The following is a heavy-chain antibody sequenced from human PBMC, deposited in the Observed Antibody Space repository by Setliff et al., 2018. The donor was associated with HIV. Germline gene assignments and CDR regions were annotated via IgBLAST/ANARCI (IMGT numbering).Heavy chain of an antibody. CDR2: VYTIKST. CDR1: GGSISSYY. J-gene: IGHJ6*03. D-gene: IGHD2-8*01. V-gene: IGHV4-59*01. CDR3: ARSRPRSMDFYMDV. Sequence: SETLSLTCTVSGGSISSYYWSWIRQPPGKGLEWIGYVYTIKSTNYNPSLKSRVTVSLDTSQNQLSLNLSSVTAADTAVYYCARSRPRSMDFYMDVWGKGTTVTVSS.